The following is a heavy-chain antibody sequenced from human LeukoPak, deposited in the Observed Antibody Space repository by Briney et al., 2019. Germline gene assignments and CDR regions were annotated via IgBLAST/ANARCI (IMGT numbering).Heavy chain of an antibody. Sequence: GGSLRLSCELSGFTFRRYAMHWVRQAPGKGLEWLAVVSFDGGNEYYADSVKGRFTISRGKSRNTAFLQMDSLRHEDTGVYFCARDRYASRSYVMDVWGQGTTVVVSS. CDR1: GFTFRRYA. D-gene: IGHD2-2*01. J-gene: IGHJ6*02. V-gene: IGHV3-30*04. CDR3: ARDRYASRSYVMDV. CDR2: VSFDGGNE.